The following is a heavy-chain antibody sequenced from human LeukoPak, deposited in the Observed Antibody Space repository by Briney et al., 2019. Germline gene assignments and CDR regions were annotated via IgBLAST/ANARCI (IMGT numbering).Heavy chain of an antibody. CDR3: ASYRDYGSGSYYE. CDR1: GYTFTSYY. V-gene: IGHV1-46*01. J-gene: IGHJ4*02. Sequence: GASVKVSCKASGYTFTSYYMHWVRQAPGQGLEWMGIINPSGGSTSYAQKFQGRVTMTRDTSISTAYMELSRLRSDDTAVYYCASYRDYGSGSYYEWGQGTLVTVSS. CDR2: INPSGGST. D-gene: IGHD3-10*01.